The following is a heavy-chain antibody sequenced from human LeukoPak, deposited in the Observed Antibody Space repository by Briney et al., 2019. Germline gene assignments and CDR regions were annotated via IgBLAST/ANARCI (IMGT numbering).Heavy chain of an antibody. Sequence: GGSLRLSYAASGFTFSTYWMTWVRQAPGKGLEWVANMKRDGSELYYANSVKGHFTISRDNAKNSLYLQMNSLRAEDTAVYYCARYTEYYFDYWGQGTLVTVSS. CDR2: MKRDGSEL. J-gene: IGHJ4*02. CDR1: GFTFSTYW. CDR3: ARYTEYYFDY. V-gene: IGHV3-7*01. D-gene: IGHD2-2*02.